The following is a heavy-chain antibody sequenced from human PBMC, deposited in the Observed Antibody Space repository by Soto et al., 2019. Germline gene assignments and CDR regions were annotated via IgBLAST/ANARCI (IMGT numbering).Heavy chain of an antibody. V-gene: IGHV3-9*01. Sequence: PGGSLRLSCAASGFTFDDYAMHWVRQAPGKXLEWVSGISWNSGSIGYADSVKGRFTISRDNAKNSLYLQMNSLRAEDTALYYCAKEAAARPAGLYYYYGMDVWGQGTTVTVSS. CDR3: AKEAAARPAGLYYYYGMDV. CDR2: ISWNSGSI. CDR1: GFTFDDYA. J-gene: IGHJ6*02. D-gene: IGHD6-6*01.